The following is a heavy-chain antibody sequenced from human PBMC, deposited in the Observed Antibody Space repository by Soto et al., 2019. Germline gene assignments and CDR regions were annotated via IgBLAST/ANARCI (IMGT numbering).Heavy chain of an antibody. D-gene: IGHD3-9*01. CDR2: IIPIFGTA. CDR3: ARQHYDILAGYREQLNYYYYGMDV. Sequence: SVEVSCRASGGTVSSYAMSWVRQAPGPGPEWMGGIIPIFGTANYAQKFQGRVTITADESTSTAYIELSSLRTEDAGVYYCARQHYDILAGYREQLNYYYYGMDVWGQGTTVTV. CDR1: GGTVSSYA. V-gene: IGHV1-69*13. J-gene: IGHJ6*02.